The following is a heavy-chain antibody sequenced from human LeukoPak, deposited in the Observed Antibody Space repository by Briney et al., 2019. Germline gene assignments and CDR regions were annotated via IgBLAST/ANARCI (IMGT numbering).Heavy chain of an antibody. J-gene: IGHJ4*02. CDR1: GGSMRNYY. CDR2: TYDSGSS. CDR3: ARGWASSWYSFDF. V-gene: IGHV4-59*12. D-gene: IGHD2-2*01. Sequence: SETLSLTCAVSGGSMRNYYWSWIRQPPGKGLEWIGYTYDSGSSSYNPSLRSRVSISIDTSKNQFSLNLSSVTAADTAVYYCARGWASSWYSFDFWGQGTLVTVSS.